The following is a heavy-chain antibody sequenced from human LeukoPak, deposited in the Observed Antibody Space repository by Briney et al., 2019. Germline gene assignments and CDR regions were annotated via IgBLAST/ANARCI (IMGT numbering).Heavy chain of an antibody. CDR2: INANSGGT. CDR1: GYTFTSYA. V-gene: IGHV1-2*02. Sequence: ASVKVSCKASGYTFTSYAMHWVRQAPGQRLEWMGWINANSGGTNYAQKFQGRVTMTRDTSISTAYMELSRLRSDDTAVYYCARTIVVVPAAFDYWGQGTLVTVSS. D-gene: IGHD2-2*01. CDR3: ARTIVVVPAAFDY. J-gene: IGHJ4*02.